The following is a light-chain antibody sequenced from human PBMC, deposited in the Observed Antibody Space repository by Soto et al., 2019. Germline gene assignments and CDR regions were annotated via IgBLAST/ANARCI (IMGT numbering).Light chain of an antibody. CDR1: QSVSNN. Sequence: EIVMTQSPATLSVSPGERATLSCRASQSVSNNLAWYQQKPGQAPRLLIFGASTRATGIPARFSGSGSGTEFTLTISSLQSEDFAVYYCQQYNNWPPGTFGQGTKVDIK. CDR2: GAS. CDR3: QQYNNWPPGT. J-gene: IGKJ1*01. V-gene: IGKV3-15*01.